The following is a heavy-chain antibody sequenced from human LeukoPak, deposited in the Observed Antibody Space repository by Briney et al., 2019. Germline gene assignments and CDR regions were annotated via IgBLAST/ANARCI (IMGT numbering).Heavy chain of an antibody. CDR2: ISSSSSTI. D-gene: IGHD3-3*01. CDR3: ASLPSGLRFLEWFPYFDY. CDR1: GFTFSSYS. V-gene: IGHV3-48*01. J-gene: IGHJ4*02. Sequence: GGSLRLSCAASGFTFSSYSMNWVRQAPGKGLEWVSNISSSSSTIYYADSVKGRFTISRDNAKNSLYLQMNSLRAEDTAVYYCASLPSGLRFLEWFPYFDYWGQGTLVTVSS.